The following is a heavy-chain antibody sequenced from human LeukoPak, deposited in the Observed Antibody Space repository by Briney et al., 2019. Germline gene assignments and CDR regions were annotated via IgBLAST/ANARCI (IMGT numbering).Heavy chain of an antibody. CDR2: ISSSSSTI. CDR1: RFTFSSYN. J-gene: IGHJ4*02. Sequence: PGESLRLSCAASRFTFSSYNMNWVRQAPGKGLEWVSYISSSSSTIYYADSVKGRFTISRDNAKNSLYLQMNSLRAEDTAVYYCAKTWGSWFDYWGRGTLVTVSS. V-gene: IGHV3-48*01. D-gene: IGHD7-27*01. CDR3: AKTWGSWFDY.